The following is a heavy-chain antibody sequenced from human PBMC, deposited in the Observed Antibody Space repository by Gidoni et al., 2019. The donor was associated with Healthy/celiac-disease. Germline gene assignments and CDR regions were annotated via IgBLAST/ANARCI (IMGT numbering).Heavy chain of an antibody. Sequence: QVQLVESGGGVVQPGRSLRLSCAASGFTFSNYGRHWVRQAPGKGLAWVAVISYDGSNKYYADSVKGRFTISRDNSKNTVYLQMNSLRAEDTAVYYCAKGVSYYYDSSGYWYFDLWGRGTLVTVSS. CDR2: ISYDGSNK. CDR3: AKGVSYYYDSSGYWYFDL. CDR1: GFTFSNYG. D-gene: IGHD3-22*01. V-gene: IGHV3-30*18. J-gene: IGHJ2*01.